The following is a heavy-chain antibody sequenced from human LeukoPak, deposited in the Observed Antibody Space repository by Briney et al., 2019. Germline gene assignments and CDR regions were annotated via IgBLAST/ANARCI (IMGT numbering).Heavy chain of an antibody. Sequence: ASVKVSFKTSGYTFTSQGLSWVREAPGQGLEWMGWINTYNGKANYAQRLQGRVTMTTDTSTSTAYMELRSLRSDDTAVYYCARERWEYDSSGYFFYWGQGTLVTVSS. J-gene: IGHJ4*02. CDR2: INTYNGKA. V-gene: IGHV1-18*01. D-gene: IGHD3-22*01. CDR1: GYTFTSQG. CDR3: ARERWEYDSSGYFFY.